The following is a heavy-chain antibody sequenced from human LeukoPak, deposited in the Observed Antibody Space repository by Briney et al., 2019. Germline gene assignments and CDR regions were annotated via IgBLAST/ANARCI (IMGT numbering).Heavy chain of an antibody. D-gene: IGHD4-17*01. CDR3: ARDKTHDYGDSYFEY. CDR2: ISGGGGST. V-gene: IGHV3-23*01. CDR1: GFTFSSYA. Sequence: GGSLRLSCAASGFTFSSYAMTWVRQPPGKGLEWVSAISGGGGSTYYADSVKGRFTISRDNTRNSLYLQMNSLRAEDTAVYYCARDKTHDYGDSYFEYWGQGTLVTVSS. J-gene: IGHJ4*02.